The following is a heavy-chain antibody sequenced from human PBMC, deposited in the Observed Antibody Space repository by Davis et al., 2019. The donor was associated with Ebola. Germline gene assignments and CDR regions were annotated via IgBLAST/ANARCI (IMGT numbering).Heavy chain of an antibody. V-gene: IGHV4-31*03. Sequence: MPSETLSLTCTVSGGSISSGGYYWSWIRQHPGKGLEWIGYIYYSGSTYYNPSLKSRVTISVDTSKNQFSLKLSSVTAADTAVYYCARDEDYGDYDAFDIWGQGTMVTVFS. CDR2: IYYSGST. CDR3: ARDEDYGDYDAFDI. D-gene: IGHD4-17*01. CDR1: GGSISSGGYY. J-gene: IGHJ3*02.